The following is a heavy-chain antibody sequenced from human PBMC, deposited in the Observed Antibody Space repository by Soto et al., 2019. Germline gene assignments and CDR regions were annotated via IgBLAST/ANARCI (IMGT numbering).Heavy chain of an antibody. V-gene: IGHV1-18*01. CDR1: GSTFSTSG. CDR2: ISGSNRHT. CDR3: ARDTNNWEGNWLDP. D-gene: IGHD1-20*01. J-gene: IGHJ5*02. Sequence: GASVKVSCKASGSTFSTSGISWLRQAPGQGLGWLGWISGSNRHTNYAQKFQGRVTMTTDTPTSTTYMDLTSLRSDDTAVYYCARDTNNWEGNWLDPWSQAALVTVSS.